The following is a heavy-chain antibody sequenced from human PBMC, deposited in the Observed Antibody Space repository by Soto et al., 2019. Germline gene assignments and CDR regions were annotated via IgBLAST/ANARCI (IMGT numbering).Heavy chain of an antibody. J-gene: IGHJ3*02. Sequence: GGSLRLSCAASGFTFSNAWMNWVRQAPGKGLEWVGRIKSKTDGGTTDYAAPVKGRFTISRDDSKNTLYLQMNSLKTEDTAVYYCTTRLVWWVGLDAFDIWGQGTMVTVSS. CDR3: TTRLVWWVGLDAFDI. V-gene: IGHV3-15*07. CDR2: IKSKTDGGTT. D-gene: IGHD2-21*01. CDR1: GFTFSNAW.